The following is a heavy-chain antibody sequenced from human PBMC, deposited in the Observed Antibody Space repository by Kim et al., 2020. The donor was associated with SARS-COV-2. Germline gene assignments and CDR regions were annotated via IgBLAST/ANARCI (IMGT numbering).Heavy chain of an antibody. CDR1: GFTFSNSR. Sequence: GGSLRLSCAASGFTFSNSRMTWVRQAPGKGLEWVSSISENGDDTYYAESVRGRFTISRNNLIDILYLQMNGLRDDDTALYYCAKEGQVDWLGAYWGQGTLVTVSS. V-gene: IGHV3-23*01. J-gene: IGHJ4*02. CDR2: ISENGDDT. D-gene: IGHD3-9*01. CDR3: AKEGQVDWLGAY.